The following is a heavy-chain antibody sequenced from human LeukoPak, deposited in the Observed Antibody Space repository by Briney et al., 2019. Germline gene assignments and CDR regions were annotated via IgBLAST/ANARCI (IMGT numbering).Heavy chain of an antibody. D-gene: IGHD3-9*01. V-gene: IGHV1-3*01. CDR1: GYTFTSYA. CDR2: INAGNGNT. Sequence: ASVKVSCKASGYTFTSYAMHWVRQAPGQRLEWMGWINAGNGNTKYSQKFQGRVTITRDTSASTAYMELSSLRSEDTAVYYCARDLRYFDWLYCLDPWSQGTLVTVSS. J-gene: IGHJ5*02. CDR3: ARDLRYFDWLYCLDP.